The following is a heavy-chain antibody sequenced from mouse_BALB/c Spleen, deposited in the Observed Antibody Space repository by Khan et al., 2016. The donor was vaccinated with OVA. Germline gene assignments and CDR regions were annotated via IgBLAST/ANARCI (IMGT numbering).Heavy chain of an antibody. CDR3: AGRGLRCDFDY. CDR1: GYTFINYW. D-gene: IGHD1-1*01. V-gene: IGHV1-7*01. J-gene: IGHJ2*01. Sequence: QVQLKESGAELAKPGASVKMSCKASGYTFINYWILWVKQRPGQGLEWIGYINPSTGYTEYNPNFKDKATLTADKSSSPAYMQLSSLTSEDSAVYCCAGRGLRCDFDYWGQGTTLTVSS. CDR2: INPSTGYT.